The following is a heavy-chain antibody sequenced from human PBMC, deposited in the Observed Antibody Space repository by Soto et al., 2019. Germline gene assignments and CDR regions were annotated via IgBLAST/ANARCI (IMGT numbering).Heavy chain of an antibody. V-gene: IGHV3-23*01. CDR2: ISGSGGST. CDR1: GFTFSSYA. CDR3: AKGWSMVRGAQRADY. Sequence: EVQLLESGGGLVQPGGSLRLSCAASGFTFSSYAMSWVRQVPGKGLEWVSAISGSGGSTYYADSVKGRFTISRDNSKNTLYLQMNSLRAEDTAVYYCAKGWSMVRGAQRADYWGQGTLVTVSS. D-gene: IGHD3-10*01. J-gene: IGHJ4*02.